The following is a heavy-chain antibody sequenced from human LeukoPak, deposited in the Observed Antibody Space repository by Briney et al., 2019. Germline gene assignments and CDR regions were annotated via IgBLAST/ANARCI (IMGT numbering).Heavy chain of an antibody. J-gene: IGHJ4*02. CDR2: ISAYNGNT. Sequence: ASVKVSCKASGYTFTSYGISWVRQAPGQGLEWMGWISAYNGNTNYAQKFQGRVTITRNTSISTAYMELSSLRSEDTAVYYCARVAHCTNGVCYSGYFDYWGQGTLVTVSS. D-gene: IGHD2-8*01. V-gene: IGHV1-18*01. CDR3: ARVAHCTNGVCYSGYFDY. CDR1: GYTFTSYG.